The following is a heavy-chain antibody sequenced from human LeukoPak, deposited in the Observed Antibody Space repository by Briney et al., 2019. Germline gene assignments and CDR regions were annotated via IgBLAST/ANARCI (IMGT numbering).Heavy chain of an antibody. CDR3: IPVAGTGFDY. V-gene: IGHV3-33*01. J-gene: IGHJ4*02. CDR2: IWFDGSHK. D-gene: IGHD6-19*01. CDR1: GFTFSSSG. Sequence: GGSLRLSCAASGFTFSSSGMHWVRQAPGKGLEWVAVIWFDGSHKYYADSLKGRFTISRDNSKNTLYLQMNSPRAEDTAVYYGIPVAGTGFDYWGQGTLVTVSS.